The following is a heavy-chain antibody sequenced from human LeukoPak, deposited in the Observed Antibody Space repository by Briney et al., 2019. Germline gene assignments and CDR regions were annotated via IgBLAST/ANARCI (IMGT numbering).Heavy chain of an antibody. J-gene: IGHJ4*02. V-gene: IGHV3-23*01. D-gene: IGHD6-19*01. CDR2: ISGSGGST. CDR3: AKDRSVVAVAGALALSY. CDR1: GFTFSSYA. Sequence: GGSLRLSCAASGFTFSSYAMSWVRQAPGKELEWVSAISGSGGSTYYADSVKGRFTISRDNSKNTLYLQMNSLRAEDTAVYYCAKDRSVVAVAGALALSYWGQGTLVTVSS.